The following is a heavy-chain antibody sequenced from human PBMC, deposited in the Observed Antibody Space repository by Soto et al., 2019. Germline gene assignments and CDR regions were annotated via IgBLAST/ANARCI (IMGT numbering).Heavy chain of an antibody. CDR2: IYYSGST. J-gene: IGHJ4*02. Sequence: SETLSLTCTVSGGSISSSSYYWGWIRQPPGKGLEWIGSIYYSGSTYYNPSLKSRVTISVDTSKNQFSLKLSSVTAADTAVYYCASVWRESYGWSYYFDYWGQGTLVTVSS. CDR3: ASVWRESYGWSYYFDY. CDR1: GGSISSSSYY. D-gene: IGHD5-18*01. V-gene: IGHV4-39*01.